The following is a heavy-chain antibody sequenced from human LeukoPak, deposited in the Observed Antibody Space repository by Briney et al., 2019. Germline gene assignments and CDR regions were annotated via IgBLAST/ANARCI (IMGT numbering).Heavy chain of an antibody. CDR2: LGGSGDNT. CDR1: GFTSSSHA. Sequence: GGSLSLSCAAPGFTSSSHALSGVRQAPGRGLEGVSSLGGSGDNTYYAGSVKGRFTISRDNPKNTVYLQMNSLRAEDTAVYYCAKDPYGTRYFDYWAQGTLVTVSS. J-gene: IGHJ4*02. D-gene: IGHD2-2*01. CDR3: AKDPYGTRYFDY. V-gene: IGHV3-23*01.